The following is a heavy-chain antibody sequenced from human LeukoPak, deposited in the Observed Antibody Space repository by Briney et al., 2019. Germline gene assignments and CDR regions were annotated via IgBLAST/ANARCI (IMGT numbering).Heavy chain of an antibody. Sequence: PGGSLRLSCAASGFTFDDYAMHWVRQAPGKGLEWVSGISWNSGSIGYADSVKDRFTISRDNAKNSLYLQMNSPRAEDTALYYCATLSIAVAGTDYWGQGTLVTVSS. J-gene: IGHJ4*02. V-gene: IGHV3-9*01. CDR1: GFTFDDYA. D-gene: IGHD6-19*01. CDR2: ISWNSGSI. CDR3: ATLSIAVAGTDY.